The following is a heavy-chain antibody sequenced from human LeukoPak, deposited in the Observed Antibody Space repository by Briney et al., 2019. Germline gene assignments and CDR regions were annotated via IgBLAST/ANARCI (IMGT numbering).Heavy chain of an antibody. D-gene: IGHD2-2*02. Sequence: KPSQTLSLTCTVSGGSISSGDYYWSWIRQPPGKGLKWIGYIYYSGSTYYNPSLKSRVTISVDTSNNQFSLKLSSVTAADTAVYYCARGPYHLLPYQLLYNYWGQGTLVTVSS. CDR3: ARGPYHLLPYQLLYNY. CDR2: IYYSGST. V-gene: IGHV4-30-4*08. CDR1: GGSISSGDYY. J-gene: IGHJ4*02.